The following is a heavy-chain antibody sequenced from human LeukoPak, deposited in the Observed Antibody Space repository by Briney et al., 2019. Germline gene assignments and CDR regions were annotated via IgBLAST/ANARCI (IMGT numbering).Heavy chain of an antibody. J-gene: IGHJ4*02. CDR1: GFTFSSYA. V-gene: IGHV3-23*01. Sequence: ETGGSLRLSCAASGFTFSSYAMNWVRQAPGKGLEWVSAISGSGGTYYADSVKGRFTISRDNSKNTLYLQMNNLRAEDTAIYYCAKKGLASADRPPYFDYWGQGALVTVPS. CDR3: AKKGLASADRPPYFDY. CDR2: ISGSGGT. D-gene: IGHD2-2*02.